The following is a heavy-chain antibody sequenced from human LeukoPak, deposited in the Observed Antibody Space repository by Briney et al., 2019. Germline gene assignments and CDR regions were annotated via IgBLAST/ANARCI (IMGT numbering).Heavy chain of an antibody. V-gene: IGHV1-2*02. J-gene: IGHJ5*02. CDR2: INPNSGGT. CDR1: GYTFTGYY. Sequence: GASVKVSCKASGYTFTGYYMHWVRQAPGQGLEWMGWINPNSGGTNYAQKFQGRVTMTRDTSISTAYMELSRLRSDDTAVYYCAREYYGSGGYYTWFDPWGQGTLVTVSS. D-gene: IGHD3-10*01. CDR3: AREYYGSGGYYTWFDP.